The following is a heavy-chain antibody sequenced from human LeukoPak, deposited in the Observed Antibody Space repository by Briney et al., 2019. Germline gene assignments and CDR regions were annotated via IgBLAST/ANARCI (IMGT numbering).Heavy chain of an antibody. Sequence: GGSLRLSCAASGFTFDEYGMSWGRQAPGKGLEWVSGINWNGGSTGHADSVKGRFTIPRDNAKNSLYLQMNSLRAEDTALYYCARDVLLWFGEARNYGMDVWGQGATVTVSS. CDR2: INWNGGST. V-gene: IGHV3-20*04. CDR3: ARDVLLWFGEARNYGMDV. D-gene: IGHD3-10*01. CDR1: GFTFDEYG. J-gene: IGHJ6*02.